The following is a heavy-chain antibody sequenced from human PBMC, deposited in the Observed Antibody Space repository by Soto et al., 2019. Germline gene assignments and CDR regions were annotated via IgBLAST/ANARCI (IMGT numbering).Heavy chain of an antibody. CDR2: IYYSGST. J-gene: IGHJ4*02. CDR1: GGSISGYH. D-gene: IGHD6-19*01. Sequence: QVQLQESGPGLVKPSETLSLTCTVSGGSISGYHWTWIRQPPRKGLEWIGYIYYSGSTIYSPSLKSRVTISVDTSKNQFSLKLNSVTAADTAVYFCARHRVAEAGTGLFDYWGQGTLVTVSS. CDR3: ARHRVAEAGTGLFDY. V-gene: IGHV4-59*08.